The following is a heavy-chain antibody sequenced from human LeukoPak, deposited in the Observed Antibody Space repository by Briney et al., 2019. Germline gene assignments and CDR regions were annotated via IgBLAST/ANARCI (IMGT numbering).Heavy chain of an antibody. Sequence: SETLSLTCTVSGGSISSYYWSWIRQPAGKGLEWIGRIYTSGSTNYNPSLKSRVTISVDTSKNQFSLKLSSVTAADTAVYYCARVVVSGGSYYYFDYWGQGTLVTVSS. CDR3: ARVVVSGGSYYYFDY. CDR1: GGSISSYY. V-gene: IGHV4-4*07. D-gene: IGHD1-26*01. J-gene: IGHJ4*02. CDR2: IYTSGST.